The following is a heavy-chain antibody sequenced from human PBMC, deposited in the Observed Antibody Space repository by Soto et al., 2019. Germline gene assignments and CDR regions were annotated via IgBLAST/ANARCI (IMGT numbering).Heavy chain of an antibody. D-gene: IGHD3-9*01. CDR2: ISYDGSNK. CDR1: GFTFSSYG. Sequence: GGSLRLSCAASGFTFSSYGMHWVRQAPGKGLEWVAVISYDGSNKYYADSVKGRFTISRDNSKNTLYLQMNSLRAEDTAVYYCAKVVPMQSPKYYDILTGYPEPHDAFDIWGQGTMVTVSS. CDR3: AKVVPMQSPKYYDILTGYPEPHDAFDI. J-gene: IGHJ3*02. V-gene: IGHV3-30*18.